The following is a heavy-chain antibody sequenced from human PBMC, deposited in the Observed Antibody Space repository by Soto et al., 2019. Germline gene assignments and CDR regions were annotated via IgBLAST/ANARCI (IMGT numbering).Heavy chain of an antibody. Sequence: ASVKVSCKASGYTFTSYAMHWVRQAPGQGLEWMGWINAGNGNTKYSQKFQGRVTITRDTSASTAYMELSSLRSEDTAVYYCARGLYSSGWYGWFDPWGQGTLVTVSS. J-gene: IGHJ5*02. V-gene: IGHV1-3*01. D-gene: IGHD6-19*01. CDR3: ARGLYSSGWYGWFDP. CDR1: GYTFTSYA. CDR2: INAGNGNT.